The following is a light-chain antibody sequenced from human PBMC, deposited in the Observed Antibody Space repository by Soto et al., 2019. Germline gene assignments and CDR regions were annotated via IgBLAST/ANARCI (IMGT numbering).Light chain of an antibody. CDR3: SSYTSTSTPVV. Sequence: ALTQPASVSGSPGQSITISCTGTSSDVGGYKYVSWYQHYPGKAPKLMIYEVSNRPSGVSNRFSGSKSGNTASLTISGLQAEDEADYYCSSYTSTSTPVVFGGGTKLTV. CDR2: EVS. V-gene: IGLV2-14*01. J-gene: IGLJ2*01. CDR1: SSDVGGYKY.